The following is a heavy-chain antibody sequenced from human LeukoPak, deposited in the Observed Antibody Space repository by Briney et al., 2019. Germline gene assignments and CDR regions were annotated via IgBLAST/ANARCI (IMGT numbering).Heavy chain of an antibody. Sequence: GSLRLSCAASGFTFSSYWMHWVRQAPGKGLVWVSRIKSDGSTRYADSVKGRFTISRDNAKNTVSLQMNSLRAEDTGVYYCARAPSEIGGYYPEYFRHWGQGTLVTVSP. CDR1: GFTFSSYW. D-gene: IGHD3-22*01. V-gene: IGHV3-74*01. CDR2: IKSDGST. J-gene: IGHJ1*01. CDR3: ARAPSEIGGYYPEYFRH.